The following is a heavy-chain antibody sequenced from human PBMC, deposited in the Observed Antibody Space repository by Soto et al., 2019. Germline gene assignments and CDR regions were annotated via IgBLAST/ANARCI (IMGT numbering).Heavy chain of an antibody. CDR1: GFTFSSYS. CDR3: AADCSGGSCYYAFDI. J-gene: IGHJ3*02. Sequence: GGSLRLSCAASGFTFSSYSMNWVRQAPGKGLEWVSYISSSSSTIYYADSVKGRFTISRDNAKNSLYLQMNSLRAEDTAVYYCAADCSGGSCYYAFDIWGQGTMVTVSS. D-gene: IGHD2-15*01. CDR2: ISSSSSTI. V-gene: IGHV3-48*04.